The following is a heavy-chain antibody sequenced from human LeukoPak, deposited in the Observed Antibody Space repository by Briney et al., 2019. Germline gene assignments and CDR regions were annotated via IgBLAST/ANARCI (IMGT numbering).Heavy chain of an antibody. CDR3: AKDRAASSLRKGHFDY. Sequence: PGGSLRLSCAASGFTFSSYAMSWVRQAPGKGLEWVSAISGSGGSTYYADSVKGRFTISRDNSKNTLYLQMNSLRAEDTAVYYCAKDRAASSLRKGHFDYWGQGTLVTVSS. J-gene: IGHJ4*02. V-gene: IGHV3-23*01. CDR2: ISGSGGST. CDR1: GFTFSSYA.